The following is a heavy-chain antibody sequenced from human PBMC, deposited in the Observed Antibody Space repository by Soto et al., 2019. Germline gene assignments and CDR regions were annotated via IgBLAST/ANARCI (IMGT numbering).Heavy chain of an antibody. D-gene: IGHD3-16*02. Sequence: QLQLQESGPGLVKPSETLSLTCTVSGGSIRGSSYFWTWLRQPPGKGQERIGIIYYSWDTFFNPSLKSRVTISVDTSKNQFSLRLNSVTAADTAVYYFETQTTFGGIIAANVFDIWGQGTMVTVSS. CDR3: ETQTTFGGIIAANVFDI. CDR2: IYYSWDT. CDR1: GGSIRGSSYF. J-gene: IGHJ3*02. V-gene: IGHV4-39*01.